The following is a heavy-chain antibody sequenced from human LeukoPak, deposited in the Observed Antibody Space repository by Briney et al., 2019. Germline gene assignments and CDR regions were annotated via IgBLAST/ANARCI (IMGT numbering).Heavy chain of an antibody. J-gene: IGHJ4*02. D-gene: IGHD3-22*01. CDR1: GFTFSSYA. Sequence: PGGSLRLSCADSGFTFSSYAMSWVRQAPGKGLEWVSAISGSGGSTYYADSVKGRFTTSRDNSKNTLYLQMNSLRAEDTAVYYCAKDSGYDSSGYYYSRFDYWGQGTLVTVSS. V-gene: IGHV3-23*01. CDR3: AKDSGYDSSGYYYSRFDY. CDR2: ISGSGGST.